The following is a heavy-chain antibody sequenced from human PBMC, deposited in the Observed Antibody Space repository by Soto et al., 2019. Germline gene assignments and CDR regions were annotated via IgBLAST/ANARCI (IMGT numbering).Heavy chain of an antibody. CDR2: ISACNGNT. J-gene: IGHJ4*02. CDR3: ARDYPRGGYNHY. Sequence: QVQLVQSGAEVKKPGASVKVSCKASGYTFTSYGMSWVRQAPGQGLEWMGWISACNGNTNYAQKLQGRVTMTTDTSTSTAYLELRSLRSDDTAVYSSARDYPRGGYNHYWGQGTLVTVSS. V-gene: IGHV1-18*01. CDR1: GYTFTSYG. D-gene: IGHD5-12*01.